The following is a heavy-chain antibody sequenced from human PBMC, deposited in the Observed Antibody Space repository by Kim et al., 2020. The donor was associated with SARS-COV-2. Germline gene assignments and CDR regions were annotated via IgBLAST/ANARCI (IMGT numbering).Heavy chain of an antibody. V-gene: IGHV4-59*13. CDR2: IYYSGST. D-gene: IGHD3-22*01. Sequence: SETLSLTCTVSGGSISSYYWSWIRQPPGKGLEWIGYIYYSGSTNYNPSLKSRVTISVDTSKNQFSLKLSSVTAADTAVYYCARTSDYDSRGSYAFDIWG. J-gene: IGHJ3*02. CDR1: GGSISSYY. CDR3: ARTSDYDSRGSYAFDI.